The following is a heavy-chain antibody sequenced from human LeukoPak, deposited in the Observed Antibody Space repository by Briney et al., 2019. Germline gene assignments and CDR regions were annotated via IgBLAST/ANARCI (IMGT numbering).Heavy chain of an antibody. CDR1: GFTVSSNY. Sequence: KTGGSLRLSCAASGFTVSSNYMSWVRQAPGKGLEWVGRIKSKTDGGTADYAAPVKGTFTISRDDSENTLYLQMNSLKTEDTAVYYCTTGPKYSGSPGGTFDFWGQGTMVTVSS. J-gene: IGHJ3*01. CDR3: TTGPKYSGSPGGTFDF. V-gene: IGHV3-15*01. D-gene: IGHD1-26*01. CDR2: IKSKTDGGTA.